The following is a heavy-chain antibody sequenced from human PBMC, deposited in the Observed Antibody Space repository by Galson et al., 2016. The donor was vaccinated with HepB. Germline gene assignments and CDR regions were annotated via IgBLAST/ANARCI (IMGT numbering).Heavy chain of an antibody. J-gene: IGHJ5*02. CDR3: ARYDESVKNWPLRSHNWIDP. CDR1: GTSVSSGDYS. Sequence: TLSLTCTVSGTSVSSGDYSWTWIRQRPGEGLEWIGYISDSGSTYYNPSLKSRLTISVGTSKNQFSLDLNTVTPADTAVYFCARYDESVKNWPLRSHNWIDPWGQGTLVTVSS. D-gene: IGHD2/OR15-2a*01. V-gene: IGHV4-31*03. CDR2: ISDSGST.